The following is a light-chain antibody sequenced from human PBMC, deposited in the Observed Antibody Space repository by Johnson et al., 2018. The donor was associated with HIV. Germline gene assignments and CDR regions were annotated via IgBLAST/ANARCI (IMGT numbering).Light chain of an antibody. V-gene: IGLV1-51*02. J-gene: IGLJ1*01. Sequence: QSVLTQPPSVSAAPGQKVTISCSGSSSNIGNNYVSWYQQVPGTAPKLLIHENNKRPSGIPDRFSGSKSGTSATLCITGLQTGDEADYYCGTWDNSLSTGGVFGTGTKVTGL. CDR1: SSNIGNNY. CDR3: GTWDNSLSTGGV. CDR2: ENN.